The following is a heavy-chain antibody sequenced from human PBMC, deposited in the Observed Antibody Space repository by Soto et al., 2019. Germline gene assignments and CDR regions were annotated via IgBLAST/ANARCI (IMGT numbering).Heavy chain of an antibody. CDR3: AREKEERIAAAGTLWFDP. J-gene: IGHJ5*02. CDR1: GGSISSGDYY. D-gene: IGHD6-13*01. Sequence: SETLSLTCTVSGGSISSGDYYWSWIRQPPGKGLEWIGYIYYSGSTYYNPSLKSRVTISVDTSKNQFSLKLSSVTAADTAVYYCAREKEERIAAAGTLWFDPWGQGTLVTVSS. CDR2: IYYSGST. V-gene: IGHV4-30-4*01.